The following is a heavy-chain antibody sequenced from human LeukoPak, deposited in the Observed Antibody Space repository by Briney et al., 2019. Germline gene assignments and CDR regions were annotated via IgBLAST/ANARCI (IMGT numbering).Heavy chain of an antibody. Sequence: GGSLRLSCAASGFTFSDYYMSWIRQAPGKGLEWVSYISSSGSTIYYADSVKGRFTISRDNAKNPLYLQMNSLRAEDTAVYYCARVAYSSSWYGRGGWFDPWGQGTLVTVSS. D-gene: IGHD6-13*01. CDR2: ISSSGSTI. CDR3: ARVAYSSSWYGRGGWFDP. V-gene: IGHV3-11*01. J-gene: IGHJ5*02. CDR1: GFTFSDYY.